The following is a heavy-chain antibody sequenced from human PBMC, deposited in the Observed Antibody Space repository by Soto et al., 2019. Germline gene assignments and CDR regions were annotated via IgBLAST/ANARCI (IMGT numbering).Heavy chain of an antibody. CDR1: EFTFSVYS. V-gene: IGHV3-21*02. Sequence: DVQLEESGGGLVKPGGSLRLSCVASEFTFSVYSMNWVRQAPGKGLEWVSSISSGSSYIYYADSVKGRFTISRDNDKSSLFLNMNSLGVAATALYYWTRYRVNIRDRYYHYYGMDVWGQGTTVTVSS. CDR3: TRYRVNIRDRYYHYYGMDV. J-gene: IGHJ6*02. D-gene: IGHD3-16*02. CDR2: ISSGSSYI.